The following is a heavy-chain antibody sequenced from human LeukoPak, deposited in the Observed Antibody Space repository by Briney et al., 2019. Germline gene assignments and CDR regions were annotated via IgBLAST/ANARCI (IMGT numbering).Heavy chain of an antibody. Sequence: SETLSLTCAVYGGSFSGYYWSWIRQPPGKGLEWIGEINHSGSTNYNPSLKSRVTISVDTSKNQFSLKLSSVTAADTAVYYCARGFGIAAAGKRFGYFDYWGQGTLVTVSS. CDR1: GGSFSGYY. D-gene: IGHD6-13*01. J-gene: IGHJ4*02. CDR2: INHSGST. CDR3: ARGFGIAAAGKRFGYFDY. V-gene: IGHV4-34*01.